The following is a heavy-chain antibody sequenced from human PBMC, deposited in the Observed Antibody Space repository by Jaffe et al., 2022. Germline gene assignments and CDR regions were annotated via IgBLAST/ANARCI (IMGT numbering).Heavy chain of an antibody. Sequence: EVQLVESGGGLVQPGGSLRLSCAASGFTFSSYWMSWVRQAPGKGLEWVANIKQDGSEKYYVDSVKGRFTISRDNAKNSLYLQMNSLRAEDTAVYYCARDYRRYSYEENFDYWGQGTLVTVSS. J-gene: IGHJ4*02. CDR3: ARDYRRYSYEENFDY. D-gene: IGHD5-18*01. V-gene: IGHV3-7*05. CDR1: GFTFSSYW. CDR2: IKQDGSEK.